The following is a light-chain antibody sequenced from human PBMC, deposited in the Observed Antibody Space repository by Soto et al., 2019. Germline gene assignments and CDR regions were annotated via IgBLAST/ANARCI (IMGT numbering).Light chain of an antibody. V-gene: IGKV3-20*01. J-gene: IGKJ1*01. CDR3: QQYGSSGT. Sequence: IVLTQSPDTLSLSPGERVTLSCRASQSVRNNYLAWYQQKPGQAPRLLIYETYRRATGIPDRLSGSGSGTDFTLTIRRLEPEDSAVYYCQQYGSSGTFGQGTKVDIK. CDR2: ETY. CDR1: QSVRNNY.